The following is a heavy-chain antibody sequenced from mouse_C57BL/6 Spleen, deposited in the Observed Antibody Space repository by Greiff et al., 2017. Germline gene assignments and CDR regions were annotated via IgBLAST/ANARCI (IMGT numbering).Heavy chain of an antibody. CDR1: GFTFSDYY. D-gene: IGHD2-4*01. J-gene: IGHJ4*01. CDR3: ARHYDYDGDAMDY. Sequence: EVKLEESGGGLVQPGGSLKLSCAASGFTFSDYYMYWVRQTPEKRLEWVAYISNGGGSTYYPDTVKGRFTISRDNAKNTLYLQMSRLKSEDTAMYYCARHYDYDGDAMDYWGQGTSVTVSS. CDR2: ISNGGGST. V-gene: IGHV5-12*01.